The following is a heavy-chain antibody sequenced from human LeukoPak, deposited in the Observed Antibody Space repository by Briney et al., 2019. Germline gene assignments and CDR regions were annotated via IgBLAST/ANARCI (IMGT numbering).Heavy chain of an antibody. CDR1: GFTVSDNY. Sequence: GGSLRLSCAASGFTVSDNYMSWVRQAPGKGLEWVSVIYSGGSIYYTDSVKGRFTISRRNSKNTLYLQMNSLRTEDTAVYYCASGSRFDYWGQGTLVTVSS. CDR2: IYSGGSI. CDR3: ASGSRFDY. D-gene: IGHD5/OR15-5a*01. V-gene: IGHV3-53*04. J-gene: IGHJ4*02.